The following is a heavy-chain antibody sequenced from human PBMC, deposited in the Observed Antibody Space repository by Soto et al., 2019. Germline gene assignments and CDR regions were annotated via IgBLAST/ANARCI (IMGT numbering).Heavy chain of an antibody. CDR2: INHSGST. D-gene: IGHD3-10*01. J-gene: IGHJ3*02. Sequence: QVQLQQWGAGLLKPSETLSLTCAVYGGSFSGYYWSWIRQPPGKGLEWIGEINHSGSTNYNPSLKRRVTISVDTSKNQFSLKLSSVTAADTAVYYCARDRAVLLWFGDSPPHDAFDIWGQGTMVTVSS. CDR3: ARDRAVLLWFGDSPPHDAFDI. V-gene: IGHV4-34*01. CDR1: GGSFSGYY.